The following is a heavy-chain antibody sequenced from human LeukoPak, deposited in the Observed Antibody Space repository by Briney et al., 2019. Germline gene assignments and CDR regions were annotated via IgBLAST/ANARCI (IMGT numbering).Heavy chain of an antibody. V-gene: IGHV3-30*02. CDR3: SCDGAYGSGSSPPYYYYMDV. CDR1: GFTFRSHG. CDR2: IGYDGSNK. J-gene: IGHJ6*03. D-gene: IGHD3-10*01. Sequence: PGGSLRLSCAASGFTFRSHGMHWVRQAPGKGLEWVTIIGYDGSNKYFADSVKGRFTISRDNSKNTLYLEMNSLRVEDTAVYYCSCDGAYGSGSSPPYYYYMDVWGKGTTVTVSS.